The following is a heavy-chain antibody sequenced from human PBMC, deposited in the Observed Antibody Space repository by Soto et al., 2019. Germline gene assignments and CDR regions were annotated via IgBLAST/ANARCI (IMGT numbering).Heavy chain of an antibody. V-gene: IGHV6-1*01. CDR2: TYYRSNWYT. CDR3: ARGSYYSGWV. Sequence: SQTLSLTCAISGDSVSSTSTAWSWIRQSPSRGLEWLGRTYYRSNWYTDYAVSVKSRITISPDTSKNQFSLHLNSVTPEDTAVYYCARGSYYSGWVWGQGTLVTVS. CDR1: GDSVSSTSTA. J-gene: IGHJ4*02. D-gene: IGHD6-19*01.